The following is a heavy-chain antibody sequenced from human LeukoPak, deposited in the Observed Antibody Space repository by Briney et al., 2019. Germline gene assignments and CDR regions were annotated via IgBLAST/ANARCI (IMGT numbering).Heavy chain of an antibody. CDR1: GGSISSFSYY. CDR2: IYYSGST. CDR3: ARIGYFDYSIYS. V-gene: IGHV4-39*01. J-gene: IGHJ4*02. D-gene: IGHD3-9*01. Sequence: SETLSLTCTVSGGSISSFSYYWGWIRQPPGKGLEWIGTIYYSGSTYYNPSLNSRVTISIDTSKNQFSLKLSSVTAADTAVYFCARIGYFDYSIYSWGQGTLVTVSS.